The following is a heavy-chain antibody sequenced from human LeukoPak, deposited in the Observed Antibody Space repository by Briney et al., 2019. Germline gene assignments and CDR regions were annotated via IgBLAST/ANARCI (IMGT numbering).Heavy chain of an antibody. Sequence: PGGSLRLSCAASGFTFSNEMNWVRQAPGKGLEWVSAISGSGGSTYYADSVKGRFTISRDNSKNTLYLQMNSLRAEDTAVYYCARARSGYGFDYWGQGTLVTVSS. J-gene: IGHJ4*02. CDR2: ISGSGGST. D-gene: IGHD5-12*01. CDR1: GFTFSNE. V-gene: IGHV3-23*01. CDR3: ARARSGYGFDY.